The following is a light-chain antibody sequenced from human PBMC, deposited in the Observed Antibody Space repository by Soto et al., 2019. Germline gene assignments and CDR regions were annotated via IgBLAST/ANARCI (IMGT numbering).Light chain of an antibody. V-gene: IGKV3-11*01. CDR3: QQYDSSPRT. Sequence: EIVLTQSPATLSLSPGERATLSCRASQSVGNNLAWYQQKPGQAPGLLIYEASTRATGIPARFSGSGSGTDFTLTISSLEPEDFAVYYCQQYDSSPRTFGQGTKVEIK. J-gene: IGKJ1*01. CDR1: QSVGNN. CDR2: EAS.